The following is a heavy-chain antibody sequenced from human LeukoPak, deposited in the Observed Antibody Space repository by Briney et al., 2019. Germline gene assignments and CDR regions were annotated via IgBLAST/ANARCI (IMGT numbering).Heavy chain of an antibody. D-gene: IGHD2-15*01. CDR1: GFDISASW. J-gene: IGHJ4*02. V-gene: IGHV3-7*01. CDR2: INLSGSAK. Sequence: PGGSLRLSCSASGFDISASWMNWVRQVPGQRPERVGDINLSGSAKLYVDSVKGRCAISWDNAENSLYLHMTRLRVEDTAVYSWAAWVLHSNYWGQGTRVTVPS. CDR3: AAWVLHSNY.